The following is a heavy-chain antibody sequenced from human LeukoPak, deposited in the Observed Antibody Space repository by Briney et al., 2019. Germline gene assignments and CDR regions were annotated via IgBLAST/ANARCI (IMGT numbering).Heavy chain of an antibody. V-gene: IGHV1-69*04. CDR3: ASPRSGGSFKFDY. D-gene: IGHD2-15*01. J-gene: IGHJ4*02. CDR1: GGTFSSYA. Sequence: SVKVSCKASGGTFSSYAISWVRQAPGQGLEWMGRIIPILGIANYAQKFQGRVTITADKSTSTAYMELSSLRSEDTAVYYCASPRSGGSFKFDYWGQGTLVTVSS. CDR2: IIPILGIA.